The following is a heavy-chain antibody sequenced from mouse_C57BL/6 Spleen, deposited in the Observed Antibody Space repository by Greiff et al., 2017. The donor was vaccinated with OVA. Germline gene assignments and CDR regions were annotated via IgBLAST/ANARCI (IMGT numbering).Heavy chain of an antibody. V-gene: IGHV5-9-1*02. J-gene: IGHJ2*01. D-gene: IGHD2-1*01. CDR2: ISSGGDYI. CDR1: GFTFSSYA. CDR3: TRDGYGNLGFDY. Sequence: DVMLVESGEGLVKPGGSLKLSCAASGFTFSSYAMSWVRQTPEKRLEWVAYISSGGDYIYYADTVKGRFTISRDNARNTLYLQMSSLKSEDTAMYYCTRDGYGNLGFDYWGQGTTLTVSS.